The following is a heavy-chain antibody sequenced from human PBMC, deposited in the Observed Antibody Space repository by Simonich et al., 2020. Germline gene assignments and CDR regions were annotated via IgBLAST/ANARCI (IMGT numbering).Heavy chain of an antibody. D-gene: IGHD6-13*01. Sequence: QVQLVQSGAEVKKPGASVKVYCKSSGYTFTSYGISWVRQAHGQGLEWMGWIRAYNGTTNSAQKLQGRVTMTTDTSTSTAYMELRSLRSDDTAVYYCARDQGGRAAAATDYWGQGTLVTVSS. V-gene: IGHV1-18*01. CDR2: IRAYNGTT. CDR1: GYTFTSYG. J-gene: IGHJ4*02. CDR3: ARDQGGRAAAATDY.